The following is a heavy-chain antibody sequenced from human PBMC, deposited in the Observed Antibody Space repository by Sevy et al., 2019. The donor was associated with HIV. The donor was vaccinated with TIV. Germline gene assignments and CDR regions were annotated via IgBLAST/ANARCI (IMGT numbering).Heavy chain of an antibody. CDR3: ARDRYSSSSYYYYYMDV. D-gene: IGHD6-6*01. J-gene: IGHJ6*03. CDR2: IKQDGSEK. Sequence: GVSLRLSCAASGFTFNNYWMSWVRQAPGKGLEWVANIKQDGSEKYYVDSVKGRFTISRDNAKNSLYLQMNSLRAEDTAVYYCARDRYSSSSYYYYYMDVWGKGTTVTVSS. CDR1: GFTFNNYW. V-gene: IGHV3-7*01.